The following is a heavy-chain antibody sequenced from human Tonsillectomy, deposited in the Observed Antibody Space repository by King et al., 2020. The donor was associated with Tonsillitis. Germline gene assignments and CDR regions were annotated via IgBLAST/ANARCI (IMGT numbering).Heavy chain of an antibody. CDR2: INPNSGGT. CDR3: ARVLDHYYGAGRYFDY. V-gene: IGHV1-2*02. J-gene: IGHJ4*02. CDR1: GYTFTGYY. Sequence: VQLVESGAEVKKPGASVKVSCKASGYTFTGYYMHWVRQAPGQGLEWKGWINPNSGGTNYAQKFQGRVTMTRDTSISTAYMELSRLRSDDTAVFYCARVLDHYYGAGRYFDYWGQGTLVTVSS. D-gene: IGHD3-10*01.